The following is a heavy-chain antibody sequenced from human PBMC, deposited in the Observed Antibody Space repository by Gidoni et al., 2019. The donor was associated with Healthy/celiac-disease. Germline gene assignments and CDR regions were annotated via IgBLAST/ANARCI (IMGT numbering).Heavy chain of an antibody. CDR3: AREAGGKPFDY. D-gene: IGHD3-10*01. CDR1: GFTFSSYS. CDR2: ISRSSSTI. J-gene: IGHJ4*02. V-gene: IGHV3-48*01. Sequence: EVQLVESGGGLVQPGGSLRLSCAASGFTFSSYSMNWVRQAPGKGLEWVSYISRSSSTIYYADSVKGRFTISRDNAKNSLYLQMNSLRAEDTAVYYCAREAGGKPFDYWGQGTLVTVSS.